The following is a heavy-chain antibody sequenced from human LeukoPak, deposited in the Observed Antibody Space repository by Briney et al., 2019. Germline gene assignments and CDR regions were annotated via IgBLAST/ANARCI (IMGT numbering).Heavy chain of an antibody. Sequence: PGGSLRLSCAASGFTFSSYVMSWVRQAPGKGLEWVSAISGSGGSTYYADSVKGRFTNSRDNSKKTLYLQMNSLRAEDTAVYYCAKDSHDSSGYYPEPFDYWGQGTLVTVSS. J-gene: IGHJ4*02. CDR1: GFTFSSYV. CDR2: ISGSGGST. D-gene: IGHD3-22*01. V-gene: IGHV3-23*01. CDR3: AKDSHDSSGYYPEPFDY.